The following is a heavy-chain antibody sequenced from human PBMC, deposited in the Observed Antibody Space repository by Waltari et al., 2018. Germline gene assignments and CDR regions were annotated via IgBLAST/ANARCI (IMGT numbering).Heavy chain of an antibody. V-gene: IGHV1-69*04. Sequence: QVQLVQSGAEVKKPGSSVKVSCKASGVTFSSYAISWVGQAPGQGLEWMGRIIPILGIANYAQKFQGRVTITADESTSTAYMELSSLRSEDTAVYYCARTYYYGSGSYYAPDYDYWGQGTLVTVSS. CDR1: GVTFSSYA. CDR3: ARTYYYGSGSYYAPDYDY. D-gene: IGHD3-10*01. J-gene: IGHJ4*02. CDR2: IIPILGIA.